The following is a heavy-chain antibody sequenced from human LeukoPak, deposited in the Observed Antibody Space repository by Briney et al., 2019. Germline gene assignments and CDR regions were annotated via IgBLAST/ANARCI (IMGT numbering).Heavy chain of an antibody. D-gene: IGHD6-19*01. CDR1: GFTFDAYA. CDR2: ISWNSGYI. V-gene: IGHV3-9*01. Sequence: GGSLRLSCAAYGFTFDAYATHWVRQAPGKGLEWLSIISWNSGYIDYADSVKGRFTISRANARNFLFLEMDSLRTEDTACYYSAKVRGTYSSGYYFDSWGQGTLVTVSS. J-gene: IGHJ4*02. CDR3: AKVRGTYSSGYYFDS.